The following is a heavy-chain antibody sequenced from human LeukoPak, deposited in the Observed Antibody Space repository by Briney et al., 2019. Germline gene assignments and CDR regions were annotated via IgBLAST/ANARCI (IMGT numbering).Heavy chain of an antibody. CDR3: ARSLTSTDAFDI. CDR2: INPSGGTT. J-gene: IGHJ3*02. CDR1: GYTFTTCY. D-gene: IGHD2-2*01. Sequence: APVRVSCKASGYTFTTCYMHWVRQAPGQGLEWMGIINPSGGTTSYAQKFQGRVTMTRDTSTSTVYVELSSLRSEDTAVYYCARSLTSTDAFDIWGQGTMVTVSS. V-gene: IGHV1-46*01.